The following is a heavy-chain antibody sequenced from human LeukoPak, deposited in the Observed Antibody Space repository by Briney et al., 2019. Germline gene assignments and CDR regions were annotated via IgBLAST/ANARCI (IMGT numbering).Heavy chain of an antibody. CDR3: AKESDYSNAAPEWGFDS. Sequence: GGSLRLSCAASGFTFSIYAMIWVRQAPGKGLEWVSGISGSSSHTADADSVRGRFIISRDNTRNTLYLHMNTLRAEDTALYYCAKESDYSNAAPEWGFDSWGQGTLVTVSS. V-gene: IGHV3-23*01. CDR2: ISGSSSHT. J-gene: IGHJ4*02. CDR1: GFTFSIYA. D-gene: IGHD3-3*01.